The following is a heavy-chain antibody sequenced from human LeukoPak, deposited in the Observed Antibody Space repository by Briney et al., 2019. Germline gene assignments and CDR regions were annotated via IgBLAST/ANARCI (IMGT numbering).Heavy chain of an antibody. CDR2: MNPNNGNT. Sequence: ASVKVSCKASGYTFTSYDINWVRQATGQGLEWMGWMNPNNGNTDYAQKFQGRVTLTRDTSISTAYMELSSLRSEDTAVYYCSRGGPVAGTHKYFQHWGQGTLVTVSS. CDR1: GYTFTSYD. D-gene: IGHD6-19*01. J-gene: IGHJ1*01. CDR3: SRGGPVAGTHKYFQH. V-gene: IGHV1-8*01.